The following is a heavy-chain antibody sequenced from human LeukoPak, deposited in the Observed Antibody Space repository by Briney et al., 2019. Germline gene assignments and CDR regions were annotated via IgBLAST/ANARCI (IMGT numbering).Heavy chain of an antibody. Sequence: GGSLRLSCAASGFTFRSYAMSWVRQAPGKGLEWVAVISYDGSNKYYADSVKGRFTISRDNSKNTLYLQMNSLRAEDTAVYYCAKEYDFWSGYYGYYFDYWGQGTLVTVSS. CDR3: AKEYDFWSGYYGYYFDY. CDR2: ISYDGSNK. D-gene: IGHD3-3*01. CDR1: GFTFRSYA. J-gene: IGHJ4*02. V-gene: IGHV3-30*18.